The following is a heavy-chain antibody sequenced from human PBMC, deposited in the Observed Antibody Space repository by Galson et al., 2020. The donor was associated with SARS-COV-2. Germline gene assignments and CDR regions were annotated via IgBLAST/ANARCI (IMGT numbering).Heavy chain of an antibody. V-gene: IGHV3-30-3*01. CDR3: ARDGDIVVVTATDY. D-gene: IGHD2-21*02. Sequence: EGSLRLSCAASGFTFSSYAMHWVRQAPGKGLEWVAVISYDGSNKYYADSVKGRFTISRDNSKNTLYLQMNSLRAEDTAVYYCARDGDIVVVTATDYWGQGTLVTVSS. CDR1: GFTFSSYA. J-gene: IGHJ4*02. CDR2: ISYDGSNK.